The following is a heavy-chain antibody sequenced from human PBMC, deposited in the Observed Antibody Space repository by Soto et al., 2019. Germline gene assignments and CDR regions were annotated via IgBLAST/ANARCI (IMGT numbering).Heavy chain of an antibody. CDR1: GFTFSSYG. CDR3: ARDRDIVVVDYYGMDV. Sequence: GGSLRLSCAASGFTFSSYGMHWVRQAPGKGLEWVAVIWYDGSNKYYADSVKGRFTISRDNSKNTLYLQMNSLRAEDTAVYYCARDRDIVVVDYYGMDVWGQGTTVTVSS. D-gene: IGHD2-15*01. V-gene: IGHV3-33*01. J-gene: IGHJ6*02. CDR2: IWYDGSNK.